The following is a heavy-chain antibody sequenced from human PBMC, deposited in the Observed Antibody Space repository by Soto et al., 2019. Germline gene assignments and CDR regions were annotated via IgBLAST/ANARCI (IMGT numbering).Heavy chain of an antibody. CDR1: GASIRSGGYY. D-gene: IGHD2-21*01. V-gene: IGHV4-31*03. CDR2: IYYTGST. J-gene: IGHJ4*02. CDR3: ARIELASIK. Sequence: PSETLSLTCSVSGASIRSGGYYWSWLRQSPGKGLEWIGHIYYTGSTFYSPSLKSRLTISLDTSKNQFSLDLRPVPAADTAMYYCARIELASIKWGRGTLVTVSS.